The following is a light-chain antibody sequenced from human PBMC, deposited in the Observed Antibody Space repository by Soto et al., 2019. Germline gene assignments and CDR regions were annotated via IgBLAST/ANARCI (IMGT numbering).Light chain of an antibody. V-gene: IGKV3-15*01. Sequence: ETVMTQSPVTLSVSPGERATLSCRASQSVGTNLAWYQQKRGQAPRLLIFGAYTRATGVPARFSGSGSGTELTLTISSLQSEDFAVYYCHQYNNWPPWTFGQGTKVENK. CDR2: GAY. CDR3: HQYNNWPPWT. J-gene: IGKJ1*01. CDR1: QSVGTN.